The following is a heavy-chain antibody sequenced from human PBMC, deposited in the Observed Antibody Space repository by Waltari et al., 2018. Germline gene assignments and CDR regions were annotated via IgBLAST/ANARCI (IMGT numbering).Heavy chain of an antibody. CDR2: IYHSGST. Sequence: QVQLQESGPGLVKPSETLSRTCAVSGYSISSGYYWGWIRQPPGKGLEWIGSIYHSGSTYYNPSLKSRVTISVDTSKNQFSLKLSSVTAADTAVYYCARGFSYDYWGQGTLVTVSS. CDR3: ARGFSYDY. J-gene: IGHJ4*02. V-gene: IGHV4-38-2*01. D-gene: IGHD1-26*01. CDR1: GYSISSGYY.